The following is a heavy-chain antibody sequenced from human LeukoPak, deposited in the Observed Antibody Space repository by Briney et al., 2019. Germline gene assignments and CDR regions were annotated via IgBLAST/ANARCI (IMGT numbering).Heavy chain of an antibody. V-gene: IGHV3-23*01. CDR3: AKDDFEPFGWFGSTSPDRHFDY. CDR2: ISGGGDST. CDR1: GFTFSTYA. J-gene: IGHJ4*02. Sequence: GGSLRLSCAASGFTFSTYAMSWVRQAPGKGLEWVSAISGGGDSTYYADSVKGRFTISRDNSKNTLYLQMNSLRAEDTAVYYCAKDDFEPFGWFGSTSPDRHFDYWGQGTLVTVSS. D-gene: IGHD3-10*01.